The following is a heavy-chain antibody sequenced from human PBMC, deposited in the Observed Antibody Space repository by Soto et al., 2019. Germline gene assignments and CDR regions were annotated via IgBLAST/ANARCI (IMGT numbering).Heavy chain of an antibody. CDR3: ATSTVVTRGWGYYYYAMDV. V-gene: IGHV1-69*13. D-gene: IGHD2-2*01. J-gene: IGHJ6*02. CDR2: GIPIFGTA. CDR1: GGTFSSYA. Sequence: ASVKVSCKASGGTFSSYAISWVGQSPGRGLESMGGGIPIFGTANYAQKFQGRVTITADESTSTAYMELSSLRSEDTAVYYCATSTVVTRGWGYYYYAMDVWGQGTTVTVSS.